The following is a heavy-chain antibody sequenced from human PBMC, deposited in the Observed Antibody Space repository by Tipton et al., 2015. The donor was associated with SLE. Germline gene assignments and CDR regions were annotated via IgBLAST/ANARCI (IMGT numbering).Heavy chain of an antibody. CDR1: GFTFSNYA. Sequence: GSLRLSCAASGFTFSNYAMNWVRQAPGKGLEWVSTISGSGTSTYYADSVKGRFTISRDNSNDTLYLQMNSLRAEDTAVYYCAKGYSGWIHAFDIWGQGTMVTVSS. D-gene: IGHD5-12*01. J-gene: IGHJ3*02. V-gene: IGHV3-23*01. CDR3: AKGYSGWIHAFDI. CDR2: ISGSGTST.